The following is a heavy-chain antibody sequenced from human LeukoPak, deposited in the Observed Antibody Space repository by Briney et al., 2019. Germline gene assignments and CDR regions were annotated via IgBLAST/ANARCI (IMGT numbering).Heavy chain of an antibody. V-gene: IGHV3-21*01. Sequence: PGGSLRLSCAASGFTFSSYSMDWVRQAPGKGLEWVSSISSSSSYIYYADSVKGRFTISRDNAKNSLYLQMNSLRAEDTAVYYCARDVGSSTSPTGQQLVFLSGYMDVWGKGTTVTVSS. D-gene: IGHD2-2*01. CDR1: GFTFSSYS. CDR3: ARDVGSSTSPTGQQLVFLSGYMDV. CDR2: ISSSSSYI. J-gene: IGHJ6*03.